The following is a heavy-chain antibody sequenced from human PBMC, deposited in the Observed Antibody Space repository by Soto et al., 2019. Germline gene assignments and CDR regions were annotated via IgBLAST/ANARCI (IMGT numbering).Heavy chain of an antibody. CDR2: ISWNSGTI. D-gene: IGHD4-17*01. Sequence: PGGSLRLSCAASGFMFDDHAMHWVRQAPGKGLEWVSGISWNSGTIAYGDSVKGRFTISRDNAKNSLYLQMNRLRAEDTALYYCAKGLRLDSSDGMDVWGQGTTVTVSS. CDR3: AKGLRLDSSDGMDV. V-gene: IGHV3-9*01. CDR1: GFMFDDHA. J-gene: IGHJ6*02.